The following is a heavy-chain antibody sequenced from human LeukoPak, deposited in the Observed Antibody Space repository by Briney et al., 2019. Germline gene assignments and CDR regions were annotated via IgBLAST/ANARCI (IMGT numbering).Heavy chain of an antibody. D-gene: IGHD6-13*01. CDR3: ARDLAAAGTPSFDY. CDR1: GFTFSSYS. V-gene: IGHV3-48*04. J-gene: IGHJ4*03. CDR2: ISSSSSTI. Sequence: GGSLRLSCAASGFTFSSYSMNWVRQAPGKGLEWVSYISSSSSTIYHADSVKGRFTISRDNAKNSLYLQMNSLRAEDTAVYYCARDLAAAGTPSFDYWGQGTMVTVSS.